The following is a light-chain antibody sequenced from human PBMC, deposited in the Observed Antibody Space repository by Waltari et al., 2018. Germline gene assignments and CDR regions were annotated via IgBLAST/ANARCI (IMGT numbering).Light chain of an antibody. CDR2: DVN. CDR3: CSYAGSYTPWV. V-gene: IGLV2-11*01. J-gene: IGLJ3*02. CDR1: SSDVGGSNY. Sequence: QSALTQPRSVSGSPGQSVTISCTGTSSDVGGSNYVSWYEQHPGKAPKLMIYDVNKRPSGVPDRFSGSKSGNTASLTISGLQTEDEADYYCCSYAGSYTPWVFGGGTKLTVL.